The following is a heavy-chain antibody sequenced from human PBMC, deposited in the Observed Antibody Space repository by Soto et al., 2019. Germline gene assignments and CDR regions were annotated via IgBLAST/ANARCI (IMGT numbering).Heavy chain of an antibody. D-gene: IGHD2-2*01. J-gene: IGHJ4*02. CDR2: ISGSGGST. CDR3: ANDRMAMPHRSHDY. CDR1: GFTFSSFA. Sequence: LRLSCAASGFTFSSFAMSWVRQAPGKRLEWVSAISGSGGSTYYADSVKGRFTISRDKSENTRYLQXPSLRAEDTVVIYCANDRMAMPHRSHDYLGQGTLRTVFS. V-gene: IGHV3-23*01.